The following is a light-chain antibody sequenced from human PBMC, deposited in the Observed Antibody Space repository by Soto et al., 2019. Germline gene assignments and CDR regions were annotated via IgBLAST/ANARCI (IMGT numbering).Light chain of an antibody. Sequence: IQMIQSPSTLSASLGETVTISCRAGQSVSKWLAWYRQKPGQAPVLLIHSTSTLQLGVPSRFSGSGWGTEFTLTISILQPDDSATDYCQQYNSVSSFGQGTKLVIE. V-gene: IGKV1-5*01. J-gene: IGKJ2*03. CDR2: STS. CDR3: QQYNSVSS. CDR1: QSVSKW.